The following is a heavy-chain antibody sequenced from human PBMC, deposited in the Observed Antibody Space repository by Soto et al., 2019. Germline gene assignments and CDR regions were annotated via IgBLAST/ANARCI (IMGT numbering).Heavy chain of an antibody. CDR3: AHSLRSWYQTGDYFDY. CDR1: GFSLSTSAVG. J-gene: IGHJ4*02. V-gene: IGHV2-5*01. CDR2: IYWNADK. D-gene: IGHD6-13*01. Sequence: QITLKESGPTLVKPTQTLTLTCTFYGFSLSTSAVGVGWIRQPPGKALEWLALIYWNADKRYSPSLKSRLTITKDTSKNQVVLTMTNMDPVDTATYYCAHSLRSWYQTGDYFDYWGQGTLVTVSS.